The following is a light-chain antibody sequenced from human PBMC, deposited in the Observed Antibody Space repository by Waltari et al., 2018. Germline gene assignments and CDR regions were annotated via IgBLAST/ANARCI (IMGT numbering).Light chain of an antibody. CDR2: GAS. CDR3: QQYGSSPRT. CDR1: QNVNSNY. J-gene: IGKJ1*01. Sequence: EIALTQSPGTLSLSPGERATLSCRASQNVNSNYLAWYQQKPGQAPRLLIYGASSRATGIPDRFSGSGSGTDFTLKISRLEPEDFAVYYCQQYGSSPRTFGQGTKVEIK. V-gene: IGKV3-20*01.